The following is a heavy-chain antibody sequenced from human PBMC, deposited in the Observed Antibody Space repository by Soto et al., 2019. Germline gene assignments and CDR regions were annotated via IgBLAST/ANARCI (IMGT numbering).Heavy chain of an antibody. Sequence: QVQLQQWGAGLLKPSETLSLTCAVYGGSFSGYYWSWIRQPPGKGLEWIGEINHSGSTNYNPSLKGRVTISVDTSKNQFSLKLSSVTAADTAVYYCARGGDVVVPAAMLGNYYYYMDVWGKGTTVTVS. CDR1: GGSFSGYY. D-gene: IGHD2-2*01. V-gene: IGHV4-34*01. J-gene: IGHJ6*03. CDR3: ARGGDVVVPAAMLGNYYYYMDV. CDR2: INHSGST.